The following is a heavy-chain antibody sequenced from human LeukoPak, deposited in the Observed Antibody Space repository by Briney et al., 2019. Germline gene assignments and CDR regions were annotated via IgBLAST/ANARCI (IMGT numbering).Heavy chain of an antibody. Sequence: SETLSLTCTVVSGGSISSSSYYWGWIRQPPGKGLEWIGSFYYSGSSYYNPSLKSRVTISADTSKNQFSLKLSSVTAADTAVYYCARLWRAAIDYGGQGILVTVSS. CDR3: ARLWRAAIDY. D-gene: IGHD1-1*01. J-gene: IGHJ4*02. CDR1: GGSISSSSYY. V-gene: IGHV4-39*01. CDR2: FYYSGSS.